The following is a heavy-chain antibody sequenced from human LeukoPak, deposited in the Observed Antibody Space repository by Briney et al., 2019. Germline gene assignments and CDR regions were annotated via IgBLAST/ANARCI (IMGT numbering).Heavy chain of an antibody. CDR1: GFTFSSYG. V-gene: IGHV3-30*02. CDR3: ARAGQGSSGWYAEYFQH. Sequence: GGSLRLSCAASGFTFSSYGMHWVRQAPGKGLEWVAFIRYDGSNKYYADSVKGRFTISRDNSKNTLYLQMNSLRAEDTAVYYCARAGQGSSGWYAEYFQHWGQGTLVTVSS. J-gene: IGHJ1*01. D-gene: IGHD6-19*01. CDR2: IRYDGSNK.